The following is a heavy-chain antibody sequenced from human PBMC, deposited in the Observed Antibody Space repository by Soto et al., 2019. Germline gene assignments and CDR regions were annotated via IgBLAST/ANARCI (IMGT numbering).Heavy chain of an antibody. CDR1: GFTFSDYY. J-gene: IGHJ6*03. CDR3: ARDEGERCSGGSCYLYYYYMDV. Sequence: GGSLRLACAASGFTFSDYYMSWIRQAPGKGLEWVSYISSSGSTIYYADSVKGRFTISRDNAKNSLYLQMNSLRAEDTAVYYCARDEGERCSGGSCYLYYYYMDVWGKGTTVTVSS. D-gene: IGHD2-15*01. V-gene: IGHV3-11*01. CDR2: ISSSGSTI.